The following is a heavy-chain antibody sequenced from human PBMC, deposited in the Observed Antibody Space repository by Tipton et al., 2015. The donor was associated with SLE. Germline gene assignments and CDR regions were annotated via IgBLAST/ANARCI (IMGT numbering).Heavy chain of an antibody. D-gene: IGHD2-8*02. CDR3: ARSPNKDCTGGVCFHGLDV. CDR2: IHSSGRT. Sequence: TLSLTCSVSSGSISSYYWSWIRQPPGKGLEWIAYIHSSGRTNYNPSLKSRLTISLDTSKNQFSLNLTSVTAADTAVFYCARSPNKDCTGGVCFHGLDVWGQGTTVTVSS. V-gene: IGHV4-59*01. CDR1: SGSISSYY. J-gene: IGHJ6*02.